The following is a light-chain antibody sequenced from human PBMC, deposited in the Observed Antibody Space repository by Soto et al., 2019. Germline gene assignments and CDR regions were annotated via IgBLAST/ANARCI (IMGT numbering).Light chain of an antibody. CDR2: GAS. CDR3: QQYNIWPLT. V-gene: IGKV3-15*01. Sequence: EIVMTQSPATLSVSPGERATLSCRASQSISGNLAWYQQKPGQAPRLLIYGASTRATGIPARFSGSGSGTESTLTISSLQSEDFAVYFCQQYNIWPLTFGGGTKVEIK. J-gene: IGKJ4*01. CDR1: QSISGN.